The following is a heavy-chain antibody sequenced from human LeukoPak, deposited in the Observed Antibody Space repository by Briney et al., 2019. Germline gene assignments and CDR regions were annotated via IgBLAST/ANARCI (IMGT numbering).Heavy chain of an antibody. CDR2: IYTSGST. Sequence: SETLSLTCTVSGGSISSYYWSWIRQPAEKGLEWIGRIYTSGSTNYNPSLKSRVTMSVDTSKNQFSLKLSSVTAADTAVYYCARESRGQWFGKTGYYFDYWGQGTLVTVSS. CDR1: GGSISSYY. CDR3: ARESRGQWFGKTGYYFDY. D-gene: IGHD3-10*01. J-gene: IGHJ4*02. V-gene: IGHV4-4*07.